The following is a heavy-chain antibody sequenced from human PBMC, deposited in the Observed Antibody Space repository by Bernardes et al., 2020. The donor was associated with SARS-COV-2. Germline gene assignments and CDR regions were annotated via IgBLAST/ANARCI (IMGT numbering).Heavy chain of an antibody. CDR1: GFIFSNYW. Sequence: GGSLRLSCAASGFIFSNYWMTWVRQAPGKGLEWVANIKEDGSEKYYVDSVKGRFTISRDNAENSLYLQVNSLRAEDTAVYYCARRGVHSSSTWYPPLGDWGLATLVTVSS. CDR3: ARRGVHSSSTWYPPLGD. D-gene: IGHD6-13*01. CDR2: IKEDGSEK. V-gene: IGHV3-7*01. J-gene: IGHJ1*01.